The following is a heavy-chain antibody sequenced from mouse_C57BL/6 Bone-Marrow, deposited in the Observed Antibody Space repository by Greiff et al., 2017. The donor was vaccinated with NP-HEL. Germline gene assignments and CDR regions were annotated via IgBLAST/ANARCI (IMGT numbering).Heavy chain of an antibody. J-gene: IGHJ3*01. CDR3: ARQGRYYYGSTWFAY. V-gene: IGHV1-55*01. Sequence: VQLQQPGAELVKPGASVKMSCKASGYTFTSYWITWVKQRPGQGLEWIGDIYPGSGSTNYNEKFKSKATLTVDTSYSTAYMQLSSLTSEDSAVYYCARQGRYYYGSTWFAYWGQGTLVTVSA. CDR1: GYTFTSYW. CDR2: IYPGSGST. D-gene: IGHD1-1*01.